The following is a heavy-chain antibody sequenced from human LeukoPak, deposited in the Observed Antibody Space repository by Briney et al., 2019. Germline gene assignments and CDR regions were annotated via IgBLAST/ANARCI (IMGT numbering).Heavy chain of an antibody. CDR2: INHSGST. CDR1: GESFSGYY. CDR3: ASTERCSTTCPLDY. Sequence: PSGTLSLTCTVYGESFSGYYWSWIRQPPGKGLEWIGEINHSGSTHYNPSLKSRVTISLDTSKNQFSLKLSSVTAADTAVYYCASTERCSTTCPLDYWGQGTLVTVSS. D-gene: IGHD2-2*01. J-gene: IGHJ4*02. V-gene: IGHV4-34*01.